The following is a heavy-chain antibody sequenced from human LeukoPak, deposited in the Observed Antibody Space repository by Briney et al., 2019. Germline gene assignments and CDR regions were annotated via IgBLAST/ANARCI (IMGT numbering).Heavy chain of an antibody. D-gene: IGHD1-14*01. CDR3: ARAIITSQNI. CDR2: INPNSDGT. CDR1: GYTFTGYY. J-gene: IGHJ4*02. V-gene: IGHV1-2*02. Sequence: GASVKLSCKASGYTFTGYYMHWVRQAPGQGLEWMGWINPNSDGTNYAQKFQGRVTMTRDTSISTAYMELSRLRSDDTAVYYCARAIITSQNIWGQGTLVTVSS.